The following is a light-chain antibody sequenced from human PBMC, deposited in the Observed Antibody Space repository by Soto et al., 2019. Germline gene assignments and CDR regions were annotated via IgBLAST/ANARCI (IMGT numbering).Light chain of an antibody. CDR3: QQSSIAPIT. Sequence: IQLTQFPSSLSASAGDRIAITCRTSQSINTYLSWYQQKPGRAPNLLIYAASSLQSGIPSRFTGSGAGTDFTLTITGLQPEDFATYYCQQSSIAPITFGQGTRLEIK. V-gene: IGKV1-39*01. CDR1: QSINTY. CDR2: AAS. J-gene: IGKJ5*01.